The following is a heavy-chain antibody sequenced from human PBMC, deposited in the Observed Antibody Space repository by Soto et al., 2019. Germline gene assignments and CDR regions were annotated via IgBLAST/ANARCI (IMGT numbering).Heavy chain of an antibody. V-gene: IGHV3-48*02. CDR3: VRDRDLYRDMFHADL. Sequence: GGSLKLCCAASGFTFSTYSMKWVSQATGKGLEWVSYISSSSSTIFYTDSVKGRFTISRDNSKNTLYLQMNSLRDEDSAVYFCVRDRDLYRDMFHADLWGQGTLVTVSS. CDR1: GFTFSTYS. D-gene: IGHD3-10*02. J-gene: IGHJ4*01. CDR2: ISSSSSTI.